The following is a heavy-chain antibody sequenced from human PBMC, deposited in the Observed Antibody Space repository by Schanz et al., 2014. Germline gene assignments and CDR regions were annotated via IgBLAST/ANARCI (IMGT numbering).Heavy chain of an antibody. V-gene: IGHV1-18*01. CDR1: GRTFIVYHV. CDR2: ISPNSGDT. J-gene: IGHJ4*02. D-gene: IGHD3-16*01. CDR3: ARGRVLGSYYEY. Sequence: QVQLVQSGAEVKKPGASMKVSCKASGRTFIVYHVLHWVRQAPGQGLEWMGRISPNSGDTHSAQKLQGRVTMSTDTSTGTAYMELRSLRSDDTAVYYCARGRVLGSYYEYWGQGTLVTVSS.